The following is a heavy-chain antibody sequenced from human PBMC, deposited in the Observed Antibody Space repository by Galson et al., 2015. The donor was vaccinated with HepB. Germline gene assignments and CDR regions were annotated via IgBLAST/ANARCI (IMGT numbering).Heavy chain of an antibody. J-gene: IGHJ3*02. CDR2: ISYDGSNK. CDR3: ARNNYDILTGYPGEGAFDI. Sequence: SLRLSCAASGFTFSSYAMHWVRQAPGKGLEWVAVISYDGSNKYYADSVKGRFTISRDNSKNTLYLQMNSLRAEDTAVYYCARNNYDILTGYPGEGAFDIWGQGTMVTVSS. D-gene: IGHD3-9*01. V-gene: IGHV3-30*04. CDR1: GFTFSSYA.